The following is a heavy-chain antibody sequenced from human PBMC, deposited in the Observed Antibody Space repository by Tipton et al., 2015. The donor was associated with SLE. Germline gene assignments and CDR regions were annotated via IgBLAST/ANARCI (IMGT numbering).Heavy chain of an antibody. CDR1: GDSVSSNNAA. Sequence: GLVKPSQTLSLTCVISGDSVSSNNAAWNWIRQSPSRGLEWLGRTYYGSKWFNNYAVSVQSRITFNSDTSKNQFSLQLNSVTPEDTAVYYCARTCSGGSCYSFDSWGQGTLVTVSS. CDR3: ARTCSGGSCYSFDS. CDR2: TYYGSKWFN. V-gene: IGHV6-1*01. J-gene: IGHJ4*02. D-gene: IGHD2-15*01.